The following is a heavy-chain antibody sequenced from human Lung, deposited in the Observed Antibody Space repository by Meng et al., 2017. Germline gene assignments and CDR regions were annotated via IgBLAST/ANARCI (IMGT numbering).Heavy chain of an antibody. V-gene: IGHV3-7*04. CDR2: IKQDGSEK. CDR3: ARGIVGAITYYFDY. Sequence: GEYLKISCAASGFTFSSYWMSWVRQAPGKGLEWVANIKQDGSEKYYVDSVKGRFTISRDNAKNSLYLQMNSLRAEDTAVYYCARGIVGAITYYFDYWGQGTLVTVSS. CDR1: GFTFSSYW. D-gene: IGHD1-26*01. J-gene: IGHJ4*02.